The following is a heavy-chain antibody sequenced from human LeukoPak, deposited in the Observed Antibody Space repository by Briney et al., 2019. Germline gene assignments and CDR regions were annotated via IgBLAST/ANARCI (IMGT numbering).Heavy chain of an antibody. Sequence: SETLSLTCTVSGGSVSSGSYYWSWIRQPPGTGLEWIGYIYYSGSTNYNPSLKSRVTISVDTSKNQFSLKLSSVTAADTAVYYCARETTRHHFFDYWGQGTLVTVSS. V-gene: IGHV4-61*01. D-gene: IGHD1-1*01. CDR1: GGSVSSGSYY. J-gene: IGHJ4*02. CDR3: ARETTRHHFFDY. CDR2: IYYSGST.